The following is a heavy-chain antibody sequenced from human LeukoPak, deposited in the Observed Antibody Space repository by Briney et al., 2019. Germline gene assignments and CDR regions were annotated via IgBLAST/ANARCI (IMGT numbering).Heavy chain of an antibody. Sequence: GGSLRLSCAASGFMFNTYWMTWVRQAPRKGLEWVANINQDGSGKYYVDSVRGRFTISRDNAKNSLYLQMNSLRVEDTAMYYCVRDFSLTRLERPFDYWGQGTLVTVSS. CDR3: VRDFSLTRLERPFDY. J-gene: IGHJ4*02. V-gene: IGHV3-7*01. CDR2: INQDGSGK. CDR1: GFMFNTYW. D-gene: IGHD1-1*01.